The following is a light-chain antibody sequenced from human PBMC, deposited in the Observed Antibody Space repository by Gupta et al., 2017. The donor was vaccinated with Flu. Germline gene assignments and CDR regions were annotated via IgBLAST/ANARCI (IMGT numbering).Light chain of an antibody. CDR1: SRDIGGYNY. Sequence: SVNISSTGTSRDIGGYNYVPWYQLQPGKAPILIVSDVNRRPPGVPERFSGSNSGNTASLIISWVQAGDEADYYCRLLEYTNDGGFGGGTKLTVL. J-gene: IGLJ3*02. CDR3: RLLEYTNDGG. CDR2: DVN. V-gene: IGLV2-11*02.